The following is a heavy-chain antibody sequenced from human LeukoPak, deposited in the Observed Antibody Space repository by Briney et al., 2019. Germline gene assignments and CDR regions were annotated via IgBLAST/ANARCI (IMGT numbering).Heavy chain of an antibody. Sequence: PGGSLRLSCAASGFSVSTNYMSWVRQAPGKGLEWVSIIYSGGNTYYTDSVKGRFTISRDNAKNSLYLQMNSLRAEDTALYYCAREARGTIFGVISYASDIWGQGTMVTVSS. CDR3: AREARGTIFGVISYASDI. CDR2: IYSGGNT. CDR1: GFSVSTNY. V-gene: IGHV3-53*01. J-gene: IGHJ3*02. D-gene: IGHD3-3*01.